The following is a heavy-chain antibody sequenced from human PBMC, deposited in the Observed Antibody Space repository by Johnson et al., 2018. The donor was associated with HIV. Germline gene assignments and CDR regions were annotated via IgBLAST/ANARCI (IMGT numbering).Heavy chain of an antibody. V-gene: IGHV3-30*04. CDR3: AGAEGEYDAFDI. CDR2: ISYDGSNK. D-gene: IGHD2/OR15-2a*01. Sequence: LVESGGGVVQPGRSLRLSCAASGFTFSSYAMHWVRQAPGKGLEWVAVISYDGSNKYYADSVKGRFTISRDNSKNTLYLQMNSLRAEDTAVYYCAGAEGEYDAFDIWGQGTMVTVSS. CDR1: GFTFSSYA. J-gene: IGHJ3*02.